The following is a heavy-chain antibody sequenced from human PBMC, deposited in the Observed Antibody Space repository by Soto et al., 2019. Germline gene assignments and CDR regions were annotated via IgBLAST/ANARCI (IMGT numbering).Heavy chain of an antibody. CDR3: ARSSGGNFGIIMEGTNWFAP. CDR2: INPHGGST. V-gene: IGHV1-46*01. D-gene: IGHD3-16*01. CDR1: RDTFTSYY. Sequence: ASVKVSCKAPRDTFTSYYINWVRKAPGQGLEWMGVINPHGGSTAYAQKFKGRVTLTRDTSASTVYMEVSSLTSEDTAMYYCARSSGGNFGIIMEGTNWFAPWGQGTLVTVSS. J-gene: IGHJ5*02.